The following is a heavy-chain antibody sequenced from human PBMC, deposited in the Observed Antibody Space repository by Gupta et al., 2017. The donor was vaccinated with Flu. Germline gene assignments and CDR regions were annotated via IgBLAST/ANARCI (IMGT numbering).Heavy chain of an antibody. CDR3: VSDLASTGMLGY. CDR1: GYTFTNHY. D-gene: IGHD3-10*01. Sequence: QEQVVQSGAEVKKPGAAVKVSCEASGYTFTNHYMHWVRQAPGQGLEWMGVISPSGDNTRYAQKFQGRVTVTRDTSTSTVYMELNSLGSEDTAVYYCVSDLASTGMLGYWGQGTLVTVSS. CDR2: ISPSGDNT. J-gene: IGHJ4*01. V-gene: IGHV1-46*01.